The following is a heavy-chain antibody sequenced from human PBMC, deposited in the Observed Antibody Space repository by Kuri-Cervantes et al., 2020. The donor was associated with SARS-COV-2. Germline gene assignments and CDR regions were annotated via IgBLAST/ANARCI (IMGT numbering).Heavy chain of an antibody. V-gene: IGHV4-38-2*01. CDR2: IYYSGST. J-gene: IGHJ3*02. D-gene: IGHD3-22*01. Sequence: SETLSLTCAVSGYSISSGYYWGWIRQPPGKGLEWIGSIYYSGSTYYNPSLKSRVTISVDTSKNQFSLKLSSVTAADTAVYYCARQEITMIVVVIPSDAFDIWGQGTMVTVSS. CDR3: ARQEITMIVVVIPSDAFDI. CDR1: GYSISSGYY.